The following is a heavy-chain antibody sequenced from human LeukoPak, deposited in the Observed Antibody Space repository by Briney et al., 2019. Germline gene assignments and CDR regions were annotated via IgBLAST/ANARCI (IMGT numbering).Heavy chain of an antibody. CDR1: GFFFSTSV. J-gene: IGHJ5*02. CDR2: ICHDVSDI. CDR3: VKDHLVRGVMAS. D-gene: IGHD3-10*01. Sequence: GRSLRLSCAASGFFFSTSVMHWVRQAPGKGLEWVALICHDVSDIYYADSVKGRFTISRDNSKNTLYLQTHSLRTEDTGVYYCVKDHLVRGVMASWGQGTLVTVSS. V-gene: IGHV3-33*03.